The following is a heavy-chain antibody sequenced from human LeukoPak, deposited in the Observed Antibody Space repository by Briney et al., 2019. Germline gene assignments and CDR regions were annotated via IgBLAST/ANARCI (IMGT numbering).Heavy chain of an antibody. CDR1: GFTFDDYA. V-gene: IGHV3-9*01. CDR2: ISWNSGSI. D-gene: IGHD5-24*01. J-gene: IGHJ4*02. Sequence: GGSLRLSCAASGFTFDDYAMHWVRQAPGKGLEWVSGISWNSGSIAYADSVKGRFTISRDNAKTSLYLQMNSLRAEDTALYYCAKDLGPGSMATSPGFDYWGQGTLVTVSS. CDR3: AKDLGPGSMATSPGFDY.